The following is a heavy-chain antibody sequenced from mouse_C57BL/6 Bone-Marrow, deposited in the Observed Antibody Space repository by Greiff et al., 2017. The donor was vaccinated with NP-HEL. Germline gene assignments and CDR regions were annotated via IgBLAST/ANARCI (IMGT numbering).Heavy chain of an antibody. J-gene: IGHJ4*01. CDR3: ASMITERVFLYAIDY. CDR2: ISYDGSN. V-gene: IGHV3-6*01. CDR1: GYSITSGYY. Sequence: VQLKESGPGLVKPSQSLSLTCSVTGYSITSGYYWNWIRQFPGNKLEWMGYISYDGSNNYNPSLKNRISITRDTSKNQFFLKLNSVTTEDTATYYCASMITERVFLYAIDYWGQGTSVTVSS. D-gene: IGHD2-4*01.